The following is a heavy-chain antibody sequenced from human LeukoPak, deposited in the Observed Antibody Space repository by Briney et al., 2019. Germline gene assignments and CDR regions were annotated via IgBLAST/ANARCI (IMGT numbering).Heavy chain of an antibody. CDR1: GFTFSSYA. Sequence: RSGGSLRLSCAASGFTFSSYAMSWVRQAPGKGLEWVSAISGSAYSTYYADSVKGRFTISRDNSKNKLYLQMNSLRDEDTAVYYCAKETVAAPPIDYWGQGTLVTVSS. J-gene: IGHJ4*02. D-gene: IGHD6-19*01. V-gene: IGHV3-23*01. CDR2: ISGSAYST. CDR3: AKETVAAPPIDY.